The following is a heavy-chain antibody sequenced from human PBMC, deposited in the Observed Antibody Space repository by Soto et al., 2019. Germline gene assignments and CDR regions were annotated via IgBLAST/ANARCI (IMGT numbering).Heavy chain of an antibody. J-gene: IGHJ5*02. CDR1: GGSISNYY. CDR2: IFYSGST. CDR3: AKDSGYNYGYFRWFDP. V-gene: IGHV4-59*01. Sequence: PSETLSLTCTVSGGSISNYYWSWIRQPPGRGLERIGHIFYSGSTNYNPALKSRVTISVDTSKSQFSLKLSSVTAADTAVYYCAKDSGYNYGYFRWFDPWGQGTLVTVS. D-gene: IGHD5-18*01.